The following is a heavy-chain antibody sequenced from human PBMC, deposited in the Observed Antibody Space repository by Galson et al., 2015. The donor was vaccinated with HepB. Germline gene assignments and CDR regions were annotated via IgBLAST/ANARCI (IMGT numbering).Heavy chain of an antibody. D-gene: IGHD3-3*01. CDR3: ARDSTYYDFWSGYSPGAFDI. CDR1: GFTFSSYG. V-gene: IGHV3-33*01. Sequence: SLRLSCAASGFTFSSYGMHWVRQAPGKGLEWVAVIWYDGSNKYYADSVKGRFTISRDNSKNTLYLQMNSLRAEDTAVYYCARDSTYYDFWSGYSPGAFDIWGQGTMVTVSS. J-gene: IGHJ3*02. CDR2: IWYDGSNK.